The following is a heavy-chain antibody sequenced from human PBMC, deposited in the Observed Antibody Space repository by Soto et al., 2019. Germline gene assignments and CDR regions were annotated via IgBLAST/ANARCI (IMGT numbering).Heavy chain of an antibody. V-gene: IGHV4-4*07. D-gene: IGHD3-3*01. CDR3: AKWSGYGLDV. Sequence: LSLTCTVSGGSISSYYWIWIRQPAGKGLEWIGRIYTSGSTNYNPSLKSRVTMSVDTSKNLVSLRMSSVTAADTAVYYCAKWSGYGLDVWGQGTTVTV. CDR1: GGSISSYY. CDR2: IYTSGST. J-gene: IGHJ6*02.